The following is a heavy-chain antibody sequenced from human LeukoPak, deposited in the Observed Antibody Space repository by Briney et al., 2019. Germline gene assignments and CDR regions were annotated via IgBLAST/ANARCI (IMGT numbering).Heavy chain of an antibody. CDR2: MSSSDDGR. Sequence: NPGGSLRLSCAASGFTFSSYWMHWVRQATGKGLEWVSAMSSSDDGRYYAASVRGRFTISRDTSRSTLYLQMNSLRAEDAAVYYCAKAPVTSCRGAFCYPFDYWGQGTLVTVSS. J-gene: IGHJ4*02. CDR1: GFTFSSYW. D-gene: IGHD2-15*01. CDR3: AKAPVTSCRGAFCYPFDY. V-gene: IGHV3-23*01.